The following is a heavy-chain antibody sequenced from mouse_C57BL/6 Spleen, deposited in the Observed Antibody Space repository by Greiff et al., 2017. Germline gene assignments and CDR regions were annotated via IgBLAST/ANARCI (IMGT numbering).Heavy chain of an antibody. CDR3: ARRNCDVAYAMDY. Sequence: VQLQQPGAELVKPGASVKMSCKASGYTFTSYWITWVKQRPGQGLEWIGDIYPGSGSTNYNEKFKSKATLTVDTSSSTAYMQLSSLTSEDSAVYYCARRNCDVAYAMDYWGQGTSVTVSS. J-gene: IGHJ4*01. CDR2: IYPGSGST. V-gene: IGHV1-55*01. CDR1: GYTFTSYW. D-gene: IGHD4-1*01.